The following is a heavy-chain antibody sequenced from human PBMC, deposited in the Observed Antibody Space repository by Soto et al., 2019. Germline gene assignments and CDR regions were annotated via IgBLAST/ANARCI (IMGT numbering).Heavy chain of an antibody. CDR3: ARVAYDFRRGNYRTYKYYAMDV. D-gene: IGHD3-3*01. Sequence: GGSLRLSCAASGFTFSGYSMHWVRQAPGKGLEWVAVISSDGGNKYHADSVKGRFTISRDNSKNTMYLQMSSLRPEDTAVYYCARVAYDFRRGNYRTYKYYAMDVWGQGTTVTVSS. J-gene: IGHJ6*02. V-gene: IGHV3-30-3*01. CDR2: ISSDGGNK. CDR1: GFTFSGYS.